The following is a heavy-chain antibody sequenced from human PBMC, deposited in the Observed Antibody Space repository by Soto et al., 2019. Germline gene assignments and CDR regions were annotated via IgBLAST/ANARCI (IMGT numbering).Heavy chain of an antibody. Sequence: QVQLVQSGAEVKKPGASVKVSCKASGYTFTTHGISWVRQAPGQGLEWMGWVSGDNGHTNYAQSLQGRVTITTDTFTNTAYMELRSLRSDDTAVYYFARDLGYCRSGTCYREWFDPWGQGTLVTVSS. CDR2: VSGDNGHT. D-gene: IGHD2-15*01. V-gene: IGHV1-18*01. J-gene: IGHJ5*02. CDR3: ARDLGYCRSGTCYREWFDP. CDR1: GYTFTTHG.